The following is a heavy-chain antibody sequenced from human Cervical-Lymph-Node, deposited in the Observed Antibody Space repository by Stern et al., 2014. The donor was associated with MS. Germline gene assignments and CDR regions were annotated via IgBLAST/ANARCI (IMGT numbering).Heavy chain of an antibody. D-gene: IGHD2-15*01. Sequence: EVQLVESGGGLVQPGGSLRLSCAASGFTFSSYWMTWVRQAPGKGLEWVANIQQDGSESYFVDSAAGRFTISRDNAKNSLYLEMNSLRADDTAVYYCARGRLGGYVDCWGQGSLVTVSS. V-gene: IGHV3-7*01. CDR2: IQQDGSES. J-gene: IGHJ4*02. CDR3: ARGRLGGYVDC. CDR1: GFTFSSYW.